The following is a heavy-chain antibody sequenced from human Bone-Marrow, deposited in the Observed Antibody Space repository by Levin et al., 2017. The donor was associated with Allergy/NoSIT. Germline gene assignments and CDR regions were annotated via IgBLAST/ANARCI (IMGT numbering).Heavy chain of an antibody. D-gene: IGHD3-10*01. CDR1: GFTLSNSW. V-gene: IGHV3-74*01. J-gene: IGHJ1*01. CDR2: MNTDGSKT. Sequence: SCAASGFTLSNSWMHWVRQAPGKGPVWVSRMNTDGSKTIYADSVKGRFTISKDNAKNTLYLQMNSLRVEDTAVYYCARAGPGSGTYPTIFFQDWGQGTLVTVSS. CDR3: ARAGPGSGTYPTIFFQD.